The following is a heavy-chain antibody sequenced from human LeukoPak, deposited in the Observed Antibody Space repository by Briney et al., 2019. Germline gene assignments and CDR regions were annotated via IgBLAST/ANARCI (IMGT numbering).Heavy chain of an antibody. J-gene: IGHJ4*02. CDR3: ARDDSGQLDY. CDR2: ISGSGVST. CDR1: GFTFNSYA. D-gene: IGHD5-18*01. Sequence: SGGSLRLSCAASGFTFNSYAMSWVRQAPGKGLEWVSTISGSGVSTYYADSVKGRFTISRDNSKNTLYLQMNSLRAEDTAVYYCARDDSGQLDYWGQGTLVTVSS. V-gene: IGHV3-23*01.